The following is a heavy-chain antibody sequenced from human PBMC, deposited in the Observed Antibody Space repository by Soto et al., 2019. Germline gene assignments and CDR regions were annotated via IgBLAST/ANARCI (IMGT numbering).Heavy chain of an antibody. D-gene: IGHD3-10*01. CDR2: IDGSGGIT. Sequence: QLLQSGGGLVQPGGSLTLSCAASGFTFGTTDMSWVRQAPGEGLEWVSTIDGSGGITYYADSVKGRFTISRDNSRNTVYLQMNSRRGDDTALYYCVKNSGWFNTWGQGALVTFSS. CDR3: VKNSGWFNT. V-gene: IGHV3-23*01. J-gene: IGHJ5*02. CDR1: GFTFGTTD.